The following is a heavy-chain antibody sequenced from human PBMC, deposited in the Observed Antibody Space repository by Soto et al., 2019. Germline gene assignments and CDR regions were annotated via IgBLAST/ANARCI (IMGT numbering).Heavy chain of an antibody. CDR1: GDSISRGGYS. Sequence: SETLSLTCAVSGDSISRGGYSWTWIRQPPGKALEWIGNIYDSGSTSYNPSLKSRVTRSVDTSKNQFSLRLTSVTAADTAVYFCARGSSSYYDYGMDVWGQGTTVTVSS. D-gene: IGHD6-6*01. CDR3: ARGSSSYYDYGMDV. CDR2: IYDSGST. V-gene: IGHV4-30-2*01. J-gene: IGHJ6*02.